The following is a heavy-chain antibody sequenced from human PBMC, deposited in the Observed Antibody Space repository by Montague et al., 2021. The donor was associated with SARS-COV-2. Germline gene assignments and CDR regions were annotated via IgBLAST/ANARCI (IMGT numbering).Heavy chain of an antibody. J-gene: IGHJ4*02. CDR3: ARQLPSYCATNKCYPYYLDG. Sequence: SETLSLTCTVSGGSLSGHEYCWGWNRQSPGKGLEWIGSNTYTGRTYYNPSLRSRVSFSMDTYKNHFSLSLVSVTVADTAVYFCARQLPSYCATNKCYPYYLDGWGQGALVTVSS. CDR2: NTYTGRT. V-gene: IGHV4-39*01. D-gene: IGHD2-8*01. CDR1: GGSLSGHEYC.